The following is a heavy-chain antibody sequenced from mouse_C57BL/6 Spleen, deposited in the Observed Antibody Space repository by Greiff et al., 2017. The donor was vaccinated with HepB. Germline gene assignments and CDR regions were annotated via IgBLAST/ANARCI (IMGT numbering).Heavy chain of an antibody. CDR2: IDPSDSYT. CDR3: ARGGDYGKDFDY. J-gene: IGHJ2*01. Sequence: QVQLQQPGAELVMPGASVKLSCKASGYTFTSYWMHWVKQRPGQGLEWIGEIDPSDSYTNYNQKFKGKSTLTVDKSSSTAYMQLSSLTSEDSAVYYCARGGDYGKDFDYWGQGTTLTVSS. V-gene: IGHV1-69*01. CDR1: GYTFTSYW. D-gene: IGHD1-1*01.